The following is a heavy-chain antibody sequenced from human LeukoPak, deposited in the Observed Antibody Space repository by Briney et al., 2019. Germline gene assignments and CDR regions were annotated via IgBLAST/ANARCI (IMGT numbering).Heavy chain of an antibody. CDR3: ARDLARGPVYYYGSGSFDPDY. CDR1: GFTFSSYD. J-gene: IGHJ4*02. CDR2: IGTAGDT. D-gene: IGHD3-10*01. Sequence: SGGSLRLSCAASGFTFSSYDMHWIRQATGKGLEWVSAIGTAGDTYYPGSVKGRFTISRDNAKNSLYLQMNSLRAEDTAVYYCARDLARGPVYYYGSGSFDPDYWGQGTLVTVSS. V-gene: IGHV3-13*01.